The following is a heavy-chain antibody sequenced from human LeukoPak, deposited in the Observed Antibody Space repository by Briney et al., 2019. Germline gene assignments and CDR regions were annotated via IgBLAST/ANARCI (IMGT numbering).Heavy chain of an antibody. CDR3: ARDRLTYYSGSGSDF. V-gene: IGHV1-18*01. CDR1: GYTFTAYG. J-gene: IGHJ4*02. CDR2: ISVYNGNT. D-gene: IGHD3-10*01. Sequence: GASVKVSCKASGYTFTAYGISWVRQAPGQGLEWRGWISVYNGNTNYTPKLQGRVTMTTDTSTSTAYMELRSLRSDDTAVYYCARDRLTYYSGSGSDFWGQGALVTVSS.